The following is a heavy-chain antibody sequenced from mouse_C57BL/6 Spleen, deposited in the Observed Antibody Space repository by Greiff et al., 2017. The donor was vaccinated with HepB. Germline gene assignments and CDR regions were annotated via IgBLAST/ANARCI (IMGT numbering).Heavy chain of an antibody. CDR2: ISSGGSYT. Sequence: EVNVVESGGDLVKPGGSLKLSCAASGFTFSSYGMSWVRQTPDKRLEWVATISSGGSYTYYPDSVKGRFTISRDNAKNTLYLQMSSLKSEDTAMYYCARKGNYTYAMDYWGQGTSVTVSS. D-gene: IGHD2-12*01. V-gene: IGHV5-6*01. J-gene: IGHJ4*01. CDR1: GFTFSSYG. CDR3: ARKGNYTYAMDY.